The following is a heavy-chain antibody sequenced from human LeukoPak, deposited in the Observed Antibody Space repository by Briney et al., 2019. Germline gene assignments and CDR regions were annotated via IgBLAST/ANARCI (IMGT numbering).Heavy chain of an antibody. CDR3: ARRHTNSSGWYIDY. V-gene: IGHV4-39*07. D-gene: IGHD6-19*01. J-gene: IGHJ4*02. Sequence: PSETLSLTCTVSGGSISSSSYYWGWIRQPPGKGLEWIGSIYYSGSTYYNPSLKSRVTISVDTPKNQFSLKLSSVTAADTAVYYCARRHTNSSGWYIDYWGQGTLVTVSS. CDR1: GGSISSSSYY. CDR2: IYYSGST.